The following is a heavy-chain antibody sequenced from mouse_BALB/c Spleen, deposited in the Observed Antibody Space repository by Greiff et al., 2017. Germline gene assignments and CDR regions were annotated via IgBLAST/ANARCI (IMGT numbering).Heavy chain of an antibody. CDR3: TYYRYDYAMDY. D-gene: IGHD2-14*01. CDR1: GFTFSSYW. Sequence: EVKVEESGGGLVQPGGSMKLSCVASGFTFSSYWMSWVRQSPEKGLEWVAEIRLKSDNYATHYAESVKGKFTISRDDSKSRLYLQMNSLRAEDTGIYYCTYYRYDYAMDYWGQGTSVTVSS. J-gene: IGHJ4*01. CDR2: IRLKSDNYAT. V-gene: IGHV6-6*02.